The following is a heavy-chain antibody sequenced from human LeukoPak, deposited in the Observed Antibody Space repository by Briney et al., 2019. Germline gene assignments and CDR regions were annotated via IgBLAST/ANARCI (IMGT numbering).Heavy chain of an antibody. CDR3: ARGGYDLDY. J-gene: IGHJ4*02. CDR1: GYSFTDYY. Sequence: ASLQVSCNASGYSFTDYYIHWVRQAPGQGLEWMGWINPFSGGTKYAQKFQGWVTMTRDTSISTAYMELSRLISDDTAVYYCARGGYDLDYWGQGTLVTVSS. D-gene: IGHD3-22*01. V-gene: IGHV1-2*04. CDR2: INPFSGGT.